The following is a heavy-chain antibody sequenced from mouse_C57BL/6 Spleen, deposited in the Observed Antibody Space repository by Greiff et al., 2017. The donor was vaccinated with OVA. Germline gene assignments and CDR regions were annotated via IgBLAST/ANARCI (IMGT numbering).Heavy chain of an antibody. CDR2: IYPGDGDP. V-gene: IGHV1-80*01. J-gene: IGHJ2*01. CDR3: ARSLYYDPFFDY. D-gene: IGHD2-4*01. Sequence: QVQLKQSGAELVKPGASVKISCKASGYAFSSYWMNWVQQRPGKGLEWIGQIYPGDGDPNYNGKFTGKATLTAAKSSSTAYMQISSLTSEDSGVYFCARSLYYDPFFDYWGQGTTLTVSS. CDR1: GYAFSSYW.